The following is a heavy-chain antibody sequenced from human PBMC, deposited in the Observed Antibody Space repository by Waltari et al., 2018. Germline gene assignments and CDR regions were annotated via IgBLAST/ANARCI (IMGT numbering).Heavy chain of an antibody. CDR1: GFTFSSYG. J-gene: IGHJ4*02. V-gene: IGHV3-33*01. CDR3: AREGGPGSGSYCRLNY. CDR2: IGYEVINK. Sequence: QVQLVESGGGVVQPGRSLRLSCAASGFTFSSYGLHWVRQAPGKGLEWVAVIGYEVINKYYADSLKGRFTISRDNAKNTVYLQMNSLRAEDTAVYYWAREGGPGSGSYCRLNYWGQGTLVTVSS. D-gene: IGHD1-26*01.